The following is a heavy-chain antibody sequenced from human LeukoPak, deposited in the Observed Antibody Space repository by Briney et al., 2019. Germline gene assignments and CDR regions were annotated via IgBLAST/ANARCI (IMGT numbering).Heavy chain of an antibody. CDR3: ARVLAVADPYDY. D-gene: IGHD6-19*01. V-gene: IGHV3-23*01. CDR1: GFTFSSYT. J-gene: IGHJ4*02. CDR2: ITTSDGNT. Sequence: GGSLRLSCAASGFTFSSYTMSWVRQAPGKGLEWVSTITTSDGNTYYADSVKGRFTVSRDNSKNTLYLQMNSLRAEDTAVYYCARVLAVADPYDYWGQGTLVTVSS.